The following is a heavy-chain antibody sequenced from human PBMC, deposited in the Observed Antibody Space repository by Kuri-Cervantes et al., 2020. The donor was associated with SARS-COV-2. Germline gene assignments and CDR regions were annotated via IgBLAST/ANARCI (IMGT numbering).Heavy chain of an antibody. V-gene: IGHV3-74*01. CDR3: ASSIYSYGTYYYYYYMDV. D-gene: IGHD5-18*01. Sequence: GGSLRLSCAASGFTFSSYWMHWVRQAPGKGLVWVSRINSDGSSTSYADSVKGRFTISRDNAKNTLYLQMNSLRAEDTAVYYCASSIYSYGTYYYYYYMDVWGKGTTVTVSS. CDR2: INSDGSST. CDR1: GFTFSSYW. J-gene: IGHJ6*03.